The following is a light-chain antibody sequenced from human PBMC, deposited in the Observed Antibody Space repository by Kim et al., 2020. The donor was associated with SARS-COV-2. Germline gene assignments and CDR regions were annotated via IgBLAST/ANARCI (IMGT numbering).Light chain of an antibody. CDR1: SSDVGGYNS. J-gene: IGLJ1*01. CDR2: DVS. Sequence: GQSITIACTGTSSDVGGYNSVSWYQQHPGKAPKLMMYDVSERPSGVSNRFSGSKSGNRASLTISGLQAGDEADYYCSSYTSSSTFVFGTGTKVTVL. CDR3: SSYTSSSTFV. V-gene: IGLV2-14*04.